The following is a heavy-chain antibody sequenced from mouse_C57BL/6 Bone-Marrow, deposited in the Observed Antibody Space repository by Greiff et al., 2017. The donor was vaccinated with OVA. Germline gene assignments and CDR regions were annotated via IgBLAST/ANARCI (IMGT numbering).Heavy chain of an antibody. CDR1: GYTFTNYW. Sequence: QVQLQQSGAELVRPGPSVKMSCKASGYTFTNYWIGWAKQRPGHGLEWIGDIYPGGGYTNYNEKFKGKATLTADKSSSTAYMQFSSLTSEDSAIYYCAREQEGYFDVWGTGTTVTVSS. CDR2: IYPGGGYT. CDR3: AREQEGYFDV. J-gene: IGHJ1*03. V-gene: IGHV1-63*01.